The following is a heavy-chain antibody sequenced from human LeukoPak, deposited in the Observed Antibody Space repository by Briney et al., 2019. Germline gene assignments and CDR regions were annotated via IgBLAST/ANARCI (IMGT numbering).Heavy chain of an antibody. CDR1: GATFSSYA. Sequence: SVKVSCKASGATFSSYAISWVRQAPGQGLDWMGGIIPIFGTANYAQKFQGRVTITADESTSTAYMELSSLRSEDTAVYYCARTAGGGYGKTFDYWGQGTLVTVSS. D-gene: IGHD5-12*01. J-gene: IGHJ4*02. CDR3: ARTAGGGYGKTFDY. CDR2: IIPIFGTA. V-gene: IGHV1-69*13.